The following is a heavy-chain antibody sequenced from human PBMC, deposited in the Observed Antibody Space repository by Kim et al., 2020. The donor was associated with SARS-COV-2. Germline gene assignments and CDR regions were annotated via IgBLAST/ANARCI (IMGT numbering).Heavy chain of an antibody. CDR3: AKDLGYCSGGSCYPNWFDP. V-gene: IGHV3-23*01. D-gene: IGHD2-15*01. CDR2: ISGSGGST. Sequence: GGSLRLSCAASGFTFSSYAMSWVRQAPGKGLEWVSAISGSGGSTYYADSVKGRFTISRDNSKNTLYLQMNSLRAEDTAVYYCAKDLGYCSGGSCYPNWFDPWGQGTLVTVSS. CDR1: GFTFSSYA. J-gene: IGHJ5*02.